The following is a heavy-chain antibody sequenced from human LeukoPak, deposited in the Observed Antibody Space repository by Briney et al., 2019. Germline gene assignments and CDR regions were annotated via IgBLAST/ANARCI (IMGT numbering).Heavy chain of an antibody. Sequence: PGGSLRLSCAASGFTFSSYAMHWVRQAPGKGLEWVAVISYDGSNKYYADSVKGRFTISRDNSKNTLYLQMNSLRAEDTAVYYCARDSKVRRAGYNNWFDPWGQGTLVTVSS. D-gene: IGHD3-9*01. CDR1: GFTFSSYA. CDR2: ISYDGSNK. CDR3: ARDSKVRRAGYNNWFDP. V-gene: IGHV3-30*04. J-gene: IGHJ5*02.